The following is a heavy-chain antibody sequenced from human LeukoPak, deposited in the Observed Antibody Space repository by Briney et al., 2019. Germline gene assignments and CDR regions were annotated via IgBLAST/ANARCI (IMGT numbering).Heavy chain of an antibody. Sequence: GGSLRLSCVASGFTFSSHWMQGLRRAPGKGVVGVSRVNGDGGSTRYADSVQGRFTISRDNAKNTLYLQMNSLRAGDTAVYYCARGGSPPEALGDTFDIWGQGTRVTVSS. V-gene: IGHV3-74*01. CDR2: VNGDGGST. J-gene: IGHJ3*02. CDR1: GFTFSSHW. CDR3: ARGGSPPEALGDTFDI. D-gene: IGHD1-26*01.